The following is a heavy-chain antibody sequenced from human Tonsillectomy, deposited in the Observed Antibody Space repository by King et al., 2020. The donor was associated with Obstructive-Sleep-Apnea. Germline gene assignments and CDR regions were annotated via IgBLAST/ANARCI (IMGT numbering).Heavy chain of an antibody. D-gene: IGHD3-16*01. CDR1: GFTFSNYG. CDR2: IRYDGTNK. CDR3: AKGVMLDY. V-gene: IGHV3-30*02. Sequence: VQLVESGGGVVQPGRSVRLSCAASGFTFSNYGIHLVRQAPGKGLEWVTFIRYDGTNKYYADSVEGRFTISRDNSKNTLYLQMNSLRAEDTAVYYCAKGVMLDYWGQGTLVTVSS. J-gene: IGHJ4*02.